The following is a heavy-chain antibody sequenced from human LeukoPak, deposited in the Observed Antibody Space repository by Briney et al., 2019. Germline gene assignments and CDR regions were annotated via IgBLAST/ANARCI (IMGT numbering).Heavy chain of an antibody. CDR1: GFTFSSYA. Sequence: GGSLRLSCAASGFTFSSYAMNWVRQAPGKGLEWVSGISGSGGSTNYADSVKGRFTISGDNSKNTLYLQMNSLRAEDTAVYYCAKRLPFGSGGSGYFDYWGQGALVTVSS. D-gene: IGHD3-10*01. CDR3: AKRLPFGSGGSGYFDY. J-gene: IGHJ4*02. CDR2: ISGSGGST. V-gene: IGHV3-23*01.